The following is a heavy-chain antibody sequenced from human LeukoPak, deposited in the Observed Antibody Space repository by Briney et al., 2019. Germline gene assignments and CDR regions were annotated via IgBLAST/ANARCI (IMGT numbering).Heavy chain of an antibody. CDR3: ARDCSGGSCYPRMYNWFDP. J-gene: IGHJ5*02. V-gene: IGHV3-48*01. Sequence: GGSLRLSCAASGFTFSSYNMNWVRQAPGKGLEWVSYISSSRRTIYYTDSVKGRFTISRDNAKNSLYLQMNSLRAEDTAVYYCARDCSGGSCYPRMYNWFDPWGQGTLVTVSS. CDR1: GFTFSSYN. D-gene: IGHD2-15*01. CDR2: ISSSRRTI.